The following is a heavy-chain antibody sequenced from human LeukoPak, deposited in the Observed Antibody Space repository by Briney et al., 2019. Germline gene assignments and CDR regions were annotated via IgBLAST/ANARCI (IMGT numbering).Heavy chain of an antibody. CDR1: GGSISSYY. D-gene: IGHD3-22*01. CDR3: ARDKLSTHYYDSSGHNWFDP. J-gene: IGHJ5*02. CDR2: IYYSGST. Sequence: SETLSLTCTVSGGSISSYYWSWIRQPPGKGLEWIGYIYYSGSTNYNPSLKSRVTISVDTSKNRFSLKLSSVTAADTAVYYCARDKLSTHYYDSSGHNWFDPWGQGTLVTVSS. V-gene: IGHV4-59*01.